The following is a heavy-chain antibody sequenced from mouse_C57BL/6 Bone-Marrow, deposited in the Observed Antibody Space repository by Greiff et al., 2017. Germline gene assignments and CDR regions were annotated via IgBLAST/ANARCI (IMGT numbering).Heavy chain of an antibody. CDR3: YGRFEFAY. D-gene: IGHD1-1*02. CDR1: GFTFSDYY. V-gene: IGHV5-6*03. CDR2: ISSGGSYT. Sequence: DVKLVESGGGLVQPGGSLKLSCAASGFTFSDYYMYWVRQTPDKRLEWVATISSGGSYTYYPDSVKGRFTIARDNAKNTLYLQMSSLKSEATDMCYCYGRFEFAYWGQGTLVTVAA. J-gene: IGHJ3*01.